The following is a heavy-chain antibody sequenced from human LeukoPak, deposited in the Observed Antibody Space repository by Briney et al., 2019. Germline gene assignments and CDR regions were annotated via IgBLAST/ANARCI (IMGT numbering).Heavy chain of an antibody. CDR3: ARAPGYYASATYGLGAFDM. Sequence: PSETLSLTCTVSGGSSSNYYWSWIRQPPGKGLEWIGYIYYSGSTKYNPSLQSRVTISVDTSKDQFSLRLSSVTAADTAVYYCARAPGYYASATYGLGAFDMWGQGTMVTVSS. V-gene: IGHV4-59*01. J-gene: IGHJ3*02. CDR1: GGSSSNYY. D-gene: IGHD3-10*01. CDR2: IYYSGST.